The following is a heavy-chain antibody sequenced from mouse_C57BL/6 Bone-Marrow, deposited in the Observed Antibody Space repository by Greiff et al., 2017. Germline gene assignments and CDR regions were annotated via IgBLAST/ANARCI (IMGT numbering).Heavy chain of an antibody. J-gene: IGHJ4*01. CDR1: GFTFSSYG. Sequence: EVKVVESGGDLVKPGGSLKLSCAASGFTFSSYGMSWVRQTPDKRLEWVATISSGGSYTYYPDSVKGRFTITRDNAKNTLYLQMSSLKSEDTAMYYCASTEGWLIPMDYWGQGTSVTVSS. V-gene: IGHV5-6*01. CDR2: ISSGGSYT. D-gene: IGHD2-3*01. CDR3: ASTEGWLIPMDY.